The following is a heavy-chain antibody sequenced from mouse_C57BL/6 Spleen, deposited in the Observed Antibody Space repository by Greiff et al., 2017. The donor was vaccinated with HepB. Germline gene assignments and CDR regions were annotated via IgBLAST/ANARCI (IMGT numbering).Heavy chain of an antibody. Sequence: QVQLQQSGAELVRPGASVTLSCKASGYTFTDYEMHWVKQTPVHGLEWIGAIDPETGGTAYNQKFKGKAILTADKSSSTAYMELRSLTSEDSAVYYCTHSSGPAWFAYWGQGTLVTVSA. V-gene: IGHV1-15*01. CDR3: THSSGPAWFAY. CDR2: IDPETGGT. J-gene: IGHJ3*01. CDR1: GYTFTDYE. D-gene: IGHD3-2*02.